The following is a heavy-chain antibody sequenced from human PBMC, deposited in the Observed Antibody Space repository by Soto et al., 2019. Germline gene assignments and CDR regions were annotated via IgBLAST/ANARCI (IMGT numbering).Heavy chain of an antibody. V-gene: IGHV3-11*01. D-gene: IGHD3-10*01. CDR3: AIAHGGEYFQH. Sequence: GPTMYYADSVKGRFTISRDNAKNSLYLQMNSLRAEDTAVYYCAIAHGGEYFQHWGQGTLVTVSS. CDR2: GPTM. J-gene: IGHJ1*01.